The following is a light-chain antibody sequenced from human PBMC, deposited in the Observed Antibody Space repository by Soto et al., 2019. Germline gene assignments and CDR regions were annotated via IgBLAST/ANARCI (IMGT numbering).Light chain of an antibody. CDR2: GAS. CDR1: QSVSSSY. V-gene: IGKV3-20*01. Sequence: EIVLTQSPDTLSLSPGERATLSCRASQSVSSSYLAWYQQKPGHAPRLLIYGASSRATGIPDRFSGSGSGTDFTLTISRLEPEDFAVYYCQQYGSSPLTFGGGTKVDIK. CDR3: QQYGSSPLT. J-gene: IGKJ4*01.